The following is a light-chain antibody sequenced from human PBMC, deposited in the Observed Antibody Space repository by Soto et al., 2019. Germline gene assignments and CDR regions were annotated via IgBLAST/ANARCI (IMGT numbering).Light chain of an antibody. Sequence: QSVLTQPRSVSGSPGQSVATSCTGTSSDVGGYDYVSWYQQHPGKAPNVIIFDVSKRPSGVPDRFSGSKSGNTASLTISGLQAEDEADYYCCSYAGGPYVFGTGTKVTVL. J-gene: IGLJ1*01. CDR1: SSDVGGYDY. CDR3: CSYAGGPYV. CDR2: DVS. V-gene: IGLV2-11*01.